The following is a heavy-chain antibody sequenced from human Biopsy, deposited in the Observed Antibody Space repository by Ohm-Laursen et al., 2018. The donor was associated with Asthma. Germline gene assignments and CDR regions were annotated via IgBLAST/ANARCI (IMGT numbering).Heavy chain of an antibody. CDR3: AREDGWCRGGRCVSWFDS. CDR1: KSPIRTFA. Sequence: SLRLSCSASKSPIRTFALHWVRQAPGKGLEWVALISSDGSGQYFADSVKGRFTVSRDNARNSLFLQMNSLRDEDAAVYYCAREDGWCRGGRCVSWFDSWGQGTLVTVSS. D-gene: IGHD2-15*01. CDR2: ISSDGSGQ. J-gene: IGHJ5*01. V-gene: IGHV3-30-3*01.